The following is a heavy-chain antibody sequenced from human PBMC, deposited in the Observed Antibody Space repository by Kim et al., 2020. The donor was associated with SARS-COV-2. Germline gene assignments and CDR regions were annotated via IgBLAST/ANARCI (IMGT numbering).Heavy chain of an antibody. J-gene: IGHJ4*02. D-gene: IGHD1-26*01. CDR1: GGTFSSYA. V-gene: IGHV1-69*06. CDR3: ARAQGGSFYGFPYATDY. Sequence: SVKVSCKASGGTFSSYAISWVRQAPGQGLEWMGGIIPIFGTANYAQKFQGRVTITADKSTSTAYMELSSLRSEDTAVYYCARAQGGSFYGFPYATDYWGQGTLVTVSS. CDR2: IIPIFGTA.